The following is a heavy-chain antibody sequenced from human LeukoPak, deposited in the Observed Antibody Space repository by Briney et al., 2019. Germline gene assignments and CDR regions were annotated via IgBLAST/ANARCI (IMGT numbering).Heavy chain of an antibody. J-gene: IGHJ4*02. V-gene: IGHV4-59*01. CDR3: ARAPGMGASIDY. Sequence: PGGSLRLSCTTSGFNFNNAWMNWVRQPPGKGLEWIGYMFYSGSTNYNPSLKSRVTISVDTSKNQFSLRLSSVTAADTAVYYCARAPGMGASIDYWGQGTLVTVSS. CDR2: MFYSGST. CDR1: GFNFNNAW. D-gene: IGHD5-18*01.